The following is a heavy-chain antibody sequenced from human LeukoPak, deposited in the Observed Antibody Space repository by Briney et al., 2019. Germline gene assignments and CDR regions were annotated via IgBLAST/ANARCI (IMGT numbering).Heavy chain of an antibody. Sequence: GGSLRLSCAASGFTFSSYAMHWVRQAPGKGLEWVAVISYDGSNKYYADSVKGRFTISRDNSKNTLYLQMNSLRAEDTAVYYCAGPLSSGWYYFDYWGQGTLVTVSS. J-gene: IGHJ4*02. V-gene: IGHV3-30-3*01. CDR1: GFTFSSYA. CDR2: ISYDGSNK. D-gene: IGHD6-19*01. CDR3: AGPLSSGWYYFDY.